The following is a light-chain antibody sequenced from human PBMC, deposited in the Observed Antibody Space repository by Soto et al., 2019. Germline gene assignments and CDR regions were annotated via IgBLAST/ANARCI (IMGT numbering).Light chain of an antibody. J-gene: IGKJ2*01. V-gene: IGKV1-5*01. CDR2: DAS. CDR1: QSVGTW. Sequence: DIQMTQSPSTLSTSVGDSVTFTCRASQSVGTWLAWYQQKPGNAPKLLIYDASRLESGVPSRFSGSGSGTAFTLTFSSLQPDDSATYYCHQYHVYNTFGQGTKLEIK. CDR3: HQYHVYNT.